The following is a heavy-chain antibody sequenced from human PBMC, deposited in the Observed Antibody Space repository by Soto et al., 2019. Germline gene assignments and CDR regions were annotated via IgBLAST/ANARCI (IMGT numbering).Heavy chain of an antibody. D-gene: IGHD2-15*01. CDR1: GYTFTSYG. CDR2: ISAYNGNT. Sequence: ASVKVSCKASGYTFTSYGTSWVRQAPGQGLEWMGWISAYNGNTNYAQKLQGRVTMTTDTSTSTAYMELRSLRSDDTAVYYCASGDLGYCSGGSCPFWGQGTLVTVSS. V-gene: IGHV1-18*01. CDR3: ASGDLGYCSGGSCPF. J-gene: IGHJ4*02.